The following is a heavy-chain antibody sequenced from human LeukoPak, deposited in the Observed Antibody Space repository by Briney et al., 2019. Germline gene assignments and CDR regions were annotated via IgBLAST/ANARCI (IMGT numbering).Heavy chain of an antibody. Sequence: GGSLRLSCAASGFTFRSYWMSWVRQAPGKGLEWVANIKQDGREKYCVDSVKGRFTISRDNAKNSLYLQMNSLRAEDTAVYYCARDWWGSNYFDYWGQGTLVTVSS. CDR3: ARDWWGSNYFDY. V-gene: IGHV3-7*05. J-gene: IGHJ4*02. CDR2: IKQDGREK. D-gene: IGHD2-21*01. CDR1: GFTFRSYW.